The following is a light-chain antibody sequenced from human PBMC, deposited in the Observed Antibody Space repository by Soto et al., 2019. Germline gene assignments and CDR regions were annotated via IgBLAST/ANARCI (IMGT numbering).Light chain of an antibody. CDR2: GAS. CDR3: QQYADSPPRII. Sequence: EIGVTQSPSTQTLSPGERATPSCRASQSVNSAYLAWYQQKPGQAPRLLIYGASNRAAGIPDRFSGSGSGTDFTLTISRLEPEDFAVDYCQQYADSPPRIIFGGGTKVDIK. J-gene: IGKJ4*01. CDR1: QSVNSAY. V-gene: IGKV3-20*01.